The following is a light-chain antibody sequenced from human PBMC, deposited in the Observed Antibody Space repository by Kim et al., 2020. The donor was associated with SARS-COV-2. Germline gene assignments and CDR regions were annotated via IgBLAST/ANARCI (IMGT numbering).Light chain of an antibody. CDR2: GAS. CDR3: QQYNNWPLVT. V-gene: IGKV3-15*01. Sequence: CPGEKAPLSRRASQSVSGNLALYQQKPGHAPRLLIYGASTRANGIPARFSVSESVTEFTLTISSLQSEDFAVFFCQQYNNWPLVTFGQRTRREI. J-gene: IGKJ5*01. CDR1: QSVSGN.